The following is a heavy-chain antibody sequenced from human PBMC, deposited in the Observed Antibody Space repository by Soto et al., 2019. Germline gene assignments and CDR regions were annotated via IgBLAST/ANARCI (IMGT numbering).Heavy chain of an antibody. CDR3: ARGGYYDFWSGYYRLTTGMDV. CDR2: INSDGSST. D-gene: IGHD3-3*01. J-gene: IGHJ6*02. V-gene: IGHV3-74*01. CDR1: GFTFSSYW. Sequence: PGGSLRLSCAASGFTFSSYWMHWVRQAPGKGLVWVSRINSDGSSTSYADSVKGRLTISRDNAKNTLYLQMNSLRAEDTAVYYCARGGYYDFWSGYYRLTTGMDVWGQGTTVTVSS.